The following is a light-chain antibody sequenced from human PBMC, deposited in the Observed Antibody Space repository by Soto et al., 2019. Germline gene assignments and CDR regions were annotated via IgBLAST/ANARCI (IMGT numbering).Light chain of an antibody. CDR2: EVS. Sequence: QSALTQPASVSGSRGQSITISCTGTSSDVGRYDYVSWYQHHPGKAPKLMVSEVSHRPSGVSNRFSGSKSGNTASLTISGLQAEDEADYYCSSYSTMGTYVFGAGTKVTVL. V-gene: IGLV2-14*01. CDR1: SSDVGRYDY. CDR3: SSYSTMGTYV. J-gene: IGLJ1*01.